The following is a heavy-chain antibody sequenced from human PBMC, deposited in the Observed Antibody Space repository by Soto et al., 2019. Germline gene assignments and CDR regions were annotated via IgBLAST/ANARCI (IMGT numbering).Heavy chain of an antibody. Sequence: QVQLVESGGGVVQPGRSLRLSCAASGFTFSSYGMHWVRQAPGKGLERVAVISYDGSNKYYADSVKGRFTISRDNSKNTLYLQMNSLRAEDTAVYYCARLIGASYGLNYYYGMDVWGQGTTVTVSS. J-gene: IGHJ6*02. CDR1: GFTFSSYG. V-gene: IGHV3-30*03. D-gene: IGHD5-18*01. CDR2: ISYDGSNK. CDR3: ARLIGASYGLNYYYGMDV.